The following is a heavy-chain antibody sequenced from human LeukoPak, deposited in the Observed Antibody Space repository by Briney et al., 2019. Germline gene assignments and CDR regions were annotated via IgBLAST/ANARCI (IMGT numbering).Heavy chain of an antibody. V-gene: IGHV3-30*02. CDR1: GFTFSSYG. CDR2: IRYDGSNK. J-gene: IGHJ4*02. D-gene: IGHD4-17*01. Sequence: GGSLRLSXAASGFTFSSYGMHSVRQAPGKGLEWVAFIRYDGSNKYYADSVKGRFTISRDNSKNTLYLQMNSLRAEDTAVYYCAKEGTYGDFIDLPDYWGQGTLVTVSS. CDR3: AKEGTYGDFIDLPDY.